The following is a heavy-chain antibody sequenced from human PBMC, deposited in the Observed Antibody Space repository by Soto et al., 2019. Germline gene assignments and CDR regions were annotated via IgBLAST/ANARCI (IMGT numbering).Heavy chain of an antibody. CDR2: IYTAGGT. Sequence: GGSMRLACAASGFSVSNSFMTWVRQPPGKGLECVSVIYTAGGTNYADSVKGRFIISRDNSKNTLYLQMNSLRAEDTAVYYCARALQVAKGGFDPWGQGTLVTVSS. CDR1: GFSVSNSF. CDR3: ARALQVAKGGFDP. V-gene: IGHV3-53*01. J-gene: IGHJ5*02. D-gene: IGHD1-1*01.